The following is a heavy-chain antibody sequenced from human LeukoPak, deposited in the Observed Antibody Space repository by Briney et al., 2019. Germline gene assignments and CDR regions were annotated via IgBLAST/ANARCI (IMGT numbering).Heavy chain of an antibody. CDR3: ASRLRGYSAGYGMDV. Sequence: ASVKVSCKASGYTFTGYYMHWVRQAPGQGLEWMGWINPNSGGTNYAQKLQGRVTMTTDTSTSTAYMELRSLRSDDTAVYYCASRLRGYSAGYGMDVWGQGTTVTVSS. CDR1: GYTFTGYY. D-gene: IGHD5-12*01. J-gene: IGHJ6*02. CDR2: INPNSGGT. V-gene: IGHV1-2*02.